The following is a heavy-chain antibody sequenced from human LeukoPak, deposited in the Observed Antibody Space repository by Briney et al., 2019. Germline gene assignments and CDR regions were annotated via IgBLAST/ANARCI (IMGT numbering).Heavy chain of an antibody. J-gene: IGHJ4*02. CDR2: ISGSGGST. Sequence: PGGSLRLSCAASGFTFSSYAMSWVRQAPGRGLEWVSTISGSGGSTYYADSVKGRFTVSRDNSKNTLYLQMNSLRVEDTAVYYCAEGRQWELPLDYWGQGTLVTVSS. D-gene: IGHD1-26*01. CDR1: GFTFSSYA. CDR3: AEGRQWELPLDY. V-gene: IGHV3-23*01.